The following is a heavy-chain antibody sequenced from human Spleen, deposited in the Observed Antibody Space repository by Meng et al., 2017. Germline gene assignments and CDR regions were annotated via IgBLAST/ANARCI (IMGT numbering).Heavy chain of an antibody. D-gene: IGHD2-2*01. Sequence: QVPVQQWGAVLLKPSETLSLTCTIPGGSISSGNYYWSWVRQPAGKGLEWIGRFYTSGSTNYNPSLKSRVTISVDTSKNQFSLQLSSVTAADTAVYYCARGGVVPGANNWFDPWGQGTLVTVSS. CDR1: GGSISSGNYY. CDR3: ARGGVVPGANNWFDP. J-gene: IGHJ5*02. V-gene: IGHV4-61*02. CDR2: FYTSGST.